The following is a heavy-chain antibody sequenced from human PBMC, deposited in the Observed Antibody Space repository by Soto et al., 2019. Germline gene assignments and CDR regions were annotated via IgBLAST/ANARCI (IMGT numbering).Heavy chain of an antibody. CDR3: ARDYYGSGSYRLDP. Sequence: ASVKVSCKASGYTFTSYGISGVRQAPGQGLEWMGWISAYNGNTNYAQKLQGRVTMTTDTSTSTAYMELRSLRSDDTAVYYCARDYYGSGSYRLDPWGQRTLVTVSS. CDR1: GYTFTSYG. V-gene: IGHV1-18*01. D-gene: IGHD3-10*01. J-gene: IGHJ5*02. CDR2: ISAYNGNT.